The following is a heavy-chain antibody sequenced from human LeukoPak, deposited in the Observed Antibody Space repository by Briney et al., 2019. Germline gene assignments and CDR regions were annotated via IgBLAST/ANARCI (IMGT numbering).Heavy chain of an antibody. CDR2: IKQDGSEK. CDR3: ARAGRSFYGGSSDY. V-gene: IGHV3-7*01. Sequence: GGSLRLSCAASGFTFSSHWMSWVRQAPGKGLEWVAHIKQDGSEKQYMDSVRGRFTISRDNTRNSMYLQMDSLRDEDTAVYYCARAGRSFYGGSSDYWGQGTLVTVSS. D-gene: IGHD4-23*01. CDR1: GFTFSSHW. J-gene: IGHJ4*02.